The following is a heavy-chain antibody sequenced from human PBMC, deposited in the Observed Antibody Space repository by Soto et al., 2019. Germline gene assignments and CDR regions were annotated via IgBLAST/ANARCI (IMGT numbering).Heavy chain of an antibody. CDR2: ISYDGSNK. Sequence: QVQLVESGGGVVQPGRSLRLSCAASGFTFSSYGMHWVRQAPGKGLEWVAVISYDGSNKYYADSVKGRFTISRDNSKNTLYPQMNSLRAEDTAVYYCAKDSVGSSDFWSGYLDYWGQGTLVTVSS. CDR1: GFTFSSYG. D-gene: IGHD3-3*01. V-gene: IGHV3-30*18. J-gene: IGHJ4*02. CDR3: AKDSVGSSDFWSGYLDY.